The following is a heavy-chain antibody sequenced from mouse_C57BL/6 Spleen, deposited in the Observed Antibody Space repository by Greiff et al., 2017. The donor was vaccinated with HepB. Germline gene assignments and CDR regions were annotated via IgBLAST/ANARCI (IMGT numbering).Heavy chain of an antibody. CDR3: ARWNYGSSYYYYAMDY. J-gene: IGHJ4*01. Sequence: VKLQQPGTELVKPGASVKLSCKASGYTFTSYWMHWVKQRPGQGLEWIGNINPSNGGTNYNEKFKSKATLTVDKSSSTAYIQLSRLTSEDYAVYYCARWNYGSSYYYYAMDYWGQGTSVTVSS. CDR2: INPSNGGT. V-gene: IGHV1-53*01. D-gene: IGHD1-1*01. CDR1: GYTFTSYW.